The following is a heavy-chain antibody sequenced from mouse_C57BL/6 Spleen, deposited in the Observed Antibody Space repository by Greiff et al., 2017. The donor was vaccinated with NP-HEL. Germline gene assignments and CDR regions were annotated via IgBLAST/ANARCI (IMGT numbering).Heavy chain of an antibody. D-gene: IGHD2-4*01. Sequence: VQLQQPGAELVRPGSSVKLSCKVSGYTFTSYWMHWVKQRPKQGLEWIGNIDPSDSDTHYNQKFKDKATLTVNKSSITAYMQLSSLTSEDSAIYDCARPHYDYEGYYFDYWGQGTTLTVAS. CDR3: ARPHYDYEGYYFDY. V-gene: IGHV1-52*01. CDR1: GYTFTSYW. CDR2: IDPSDSDT. J-gene: IGHJ2*01.